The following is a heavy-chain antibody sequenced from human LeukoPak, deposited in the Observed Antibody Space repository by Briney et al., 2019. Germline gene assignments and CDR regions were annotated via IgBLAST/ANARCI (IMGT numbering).Heavy chain of an antibody. D-gene: IGHD1-26*01. V-gene: IGHV1-8*03. CDR3: ARGEGGAAYDY. CDR1: GYTFTRYY. CDR2: MNPNSGNT. Sequence: ASVKVSCKASGYTFTRYYMHWVRQATGQGLEWMGWMNPNSGNTAYAQNFQGRVTITRNTSISTAYMELSSLRSEDTAVYYCARGEGGAAYDYWGQGTLVTVSS. J-gene: IGHJ4*02.